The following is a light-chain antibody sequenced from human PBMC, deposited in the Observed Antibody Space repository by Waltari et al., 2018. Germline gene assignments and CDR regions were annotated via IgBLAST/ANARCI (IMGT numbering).Light chain of an antibody. CDR2: KVT. J-gene: IGLJ2*01. CDR1: LLQQHY. Sequence: SSELTQPPSAAVSPGQTARIPCSGDLLQQHYTYWYQQKPGQAPLLLMYKVTDRPSGIPERLSRSSSGTIATLPISGVQAEDEADYYCPSQDHTAGYSVLFGGGTKLTVL. V-gene: IGLV3-25*03. CDR3: PSQDHTAGYSVL.